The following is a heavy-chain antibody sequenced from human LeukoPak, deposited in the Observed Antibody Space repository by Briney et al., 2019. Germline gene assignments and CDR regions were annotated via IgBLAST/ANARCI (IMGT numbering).Heavy chain of an antibody. J-gene: IGHJ4*02. D-gene: IGHD5-12*01. CDR3: AKGAYDYIEIAYFDS. Sequence: GGSLRLSCAASGFTSTNYAMNWIRQAPGKGLEWVSVLIGSSGSTDYADSVKGRFTISRDISKNTLFLQMNSLRAEDTAIYYCAKGAYDYIEIAYFDSWGQGTLVTVSS. V-gene: IGHV3-23*01. CDR1: GFTSTNYA. CDR2: LIGSSGST.